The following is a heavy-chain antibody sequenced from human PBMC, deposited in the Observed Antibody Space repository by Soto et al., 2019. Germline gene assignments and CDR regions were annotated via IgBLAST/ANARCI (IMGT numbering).Heavy chain of an antibody. V-gene: IGHV3-72*01. CDR1: GFRFSDYY. Sequence: EVQLVESGGGLVQPGGSLRLSCAASGFRFSDYYMDWVRQVPGKGLEWIGGSRSQANRYNEAYVASVKGRFSISRDGSKDSMYLQMNSLKTEDTAVYYCSRYTGGSYDYWVHGVQVTVSS. CDR2: SRSQANRYNE. D-gene: IGHD1-26*01. J-gene: IGHJ4*01. CDR3: SRYTGGSYDY.